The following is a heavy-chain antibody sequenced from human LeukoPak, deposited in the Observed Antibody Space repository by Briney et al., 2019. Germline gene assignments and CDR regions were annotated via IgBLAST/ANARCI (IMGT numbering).Heavy chain of an antibody. V-gene: IGHV3-15*07. Sequence: GGSLRLFCGASGLIFNDAWMTWVRQAPGRGLEEVGRIKSKTDGASIDYAAPVKGRFTISRDDSKDTLYLQMDGLKADDTAVYYCSTRVLTERNDYWGQGTLVTVSS. CDR1: GLIFNDAW. CDR2: IKSKTDGASI. J-gene: IGHJ4*02. D-gene: IGHD1-1*01. CDR3: STRVLTERNDY.